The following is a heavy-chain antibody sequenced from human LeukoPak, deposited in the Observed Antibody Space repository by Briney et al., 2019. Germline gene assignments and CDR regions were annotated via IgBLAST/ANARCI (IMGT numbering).Heavy chain of an antibody. CDR1: GYTLTELS. D-gene: IGHD3-16*01. CDR2: FDPEDGET. V-gene: IGHV1-24*01. J-gene: IGHJ4*02. Sequence: ALVKVSCKVSGYTLTELSMHGVRQAPGKGLEWMGGFDPEDGETIYAQKFQGRVTMTRDTSISTAYMELSRLSSDDTAVYYCARVASGKSYVVYWGQGTLVTVSS. CDR3: ARVASGKSYVVY.